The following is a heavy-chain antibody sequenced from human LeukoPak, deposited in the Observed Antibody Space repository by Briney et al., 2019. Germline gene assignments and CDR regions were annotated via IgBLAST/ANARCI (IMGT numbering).Heavy chain of an antibody. J-gene: IGHJ4*02. Sequence: GSLRLSCAASGFIFSDYAMNWVRQAQGKGLEWISYISSTTTTIYYADSVKGRFTISRDNAKNSLFLQMNSLRAEDTAVYYCASGYDFSSGSKRGFDNWGQGTRVTVSS. V-gene: IGHV3-48*01. CDR1: GFIFSDYA. D-gene: IGHD3-3*01. CDR3: ASGYDFSSGSKRGFDN. CDR2: ISSTTTTI.